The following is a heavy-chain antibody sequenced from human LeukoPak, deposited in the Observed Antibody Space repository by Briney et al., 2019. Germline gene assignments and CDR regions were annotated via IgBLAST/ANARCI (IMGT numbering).Heavy chain of an antibody. CDR1: GFTFSSYS. J-gene: IGHJ6*03. CDR3: ARAEMEKCGGDCYYYYMDV. Sequence: GGSLRLSCAASGFTFSSYSMNWVRQAPGKGLEWVSYISSSSSTIYYADSVKGRFTISRDNAKNSLYLQMNSLRAEDTAVYYCARAEMEKCGGDCYYYYMDVWGKGTTVTVSS. V-gene: IGHV3-48*01. D-gene: IGHD2-21*01. CDR2: ISSSSSTI.